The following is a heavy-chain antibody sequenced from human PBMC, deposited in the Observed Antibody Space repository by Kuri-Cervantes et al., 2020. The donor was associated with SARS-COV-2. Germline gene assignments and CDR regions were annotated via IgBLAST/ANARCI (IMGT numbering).Heavy chain of an antibody. CDR3: AKGISWFGELNIGVPYYYGMDV. J-gene: IGHJ6*02. Sequence: GESLKISCAASEFTFSSYAMSWVRQAPGKGLEWVSAISGSGGSTYYADSVKGRFTISRDNSKNTLYLQMNSLRAEDTAVYYCAKGISWFGELNIGVPYYYGMDVWGQGTTVTVSS. CDR1: EFTFSSYA. V-gene: IGHV3-23*01. CDR2: ISGSGGST. D-gene: IGHD3-10*01.